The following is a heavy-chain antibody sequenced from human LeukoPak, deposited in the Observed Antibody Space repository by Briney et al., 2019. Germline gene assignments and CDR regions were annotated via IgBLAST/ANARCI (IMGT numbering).Heavy chain of an antibody. CDR3: AKDLSSSWYNFDY. CDR1: GFTFSSYD. J-gene: IGHJ4*02. CDR2: IGTAGDT. D-gene: IGHD6-13*01. V-gene: IGHV3-13*01. Sequence: GGSLRLSCAASGFTFSSYDMHWVRQATGKGLEWVSAIGTAGDTYYPGSVKGRFTISRDNSKNTLYLQMNSLRAEDTAVYYCAKDLSSSWYNFDYWGQGTLVTVSS.